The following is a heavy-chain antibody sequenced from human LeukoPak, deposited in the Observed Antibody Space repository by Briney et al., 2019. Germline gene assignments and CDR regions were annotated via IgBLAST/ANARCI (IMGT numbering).Heavy chain of an antibody. J-gene: IGHJ6*03. CDR1: GFTPGDYV. D-gene: IGHD3-10*01. Sequence: GRTLRLFCAASGFTPGDYVTSWFPEAPGKRLEGVGFNRSKAYGGTTEYAASVKGIFSISRDDSRSIAYLQMNSLKTEDTAVYYCAREGKRITLVRGVITPRGSYYLDVWGKGTTVTVSS. V-gene: IGHV3-49*03. CDR2: NRSKAYGGTT. CDR3: AREGKRITLVRGVITPRGSYYLDV.